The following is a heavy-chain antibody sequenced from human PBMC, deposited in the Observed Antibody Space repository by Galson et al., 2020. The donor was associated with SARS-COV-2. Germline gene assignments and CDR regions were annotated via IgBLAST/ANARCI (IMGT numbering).Heavy chain of an antibody. J-gene: IGHJ4*02. CDR2: INPRDDIT. CDR3: ARECGDTSSAVFDY. Sequence: ASVKVSCKTSGYTFTSYYIHWVRQAPGQGLEWVGIINPRDDITSYAQKFQGRVTMTRDTSTSTVHMELSSLRPEDTAVYYCARECGDTSSAVFDYWCRGTLVTVSS. V-gene: IGHV1-46*01. CDR1: GYTFTSYY. D-gene: IGHD2-21*01.